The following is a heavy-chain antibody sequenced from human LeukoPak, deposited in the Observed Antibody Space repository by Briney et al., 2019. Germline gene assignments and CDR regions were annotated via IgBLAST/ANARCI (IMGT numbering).Heavy chain of an antibody. Sequence: GGSLRLSCAASGFTFSSYAMSWVRQAPGKGLEWVSAISGSGGSTYYADSVKGRFTISRDNSKNTLCLQMNSLRAEDTAVYYCAKESDARPSMCMDVWGKGTTVTVSS. D-gene: IGHD6-6*01. V-gene: IGHV3-23*01. CDR1: GFTFSSYA. CDR2: ISGSGGST. CDR3: AKESDARPSMCMDV. J-gene: IGHJ6*03.